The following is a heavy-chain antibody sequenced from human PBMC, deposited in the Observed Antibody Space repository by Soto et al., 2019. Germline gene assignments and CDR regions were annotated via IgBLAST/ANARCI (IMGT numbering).Heavy chain of an antibody. J-gene: IGHJ4*02. V-gene: IGHV3-7*01. CDR2: MKEDGSEK. D-gene: IGHD3-3*01. Sequence: PGGSLRLSCEASGFNFSRSWMSWVRQAPGKGLEWVANMKEDGSEKYYADSVRGRFTISRDNAKNSVHLQMNSLRVEDTAVYYCARGFYTDYWGQGAPVTVYS. CDR1: GFNFSRSW. CDR3: ARGFYTDY.